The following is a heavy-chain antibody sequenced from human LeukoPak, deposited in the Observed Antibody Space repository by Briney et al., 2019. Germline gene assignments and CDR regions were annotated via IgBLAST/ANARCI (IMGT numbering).Heavy chain of an antibody. Sequence: GGSLRLSCAASGFTLSTYTMNWVRQAPGKGLEWVSSISSSSSYIHYADSVKGRFTISRDDAKNSLSPQMNSLRAEDTAVYYCARSGIKMVRGLIIKSPYHMDVWGKGTTVTVSS. CDR1: GFTLSTYT. J-gene: IGHJ6*03. D-gene: IGHD3-10*01. CDR3: ARSGIKMVRGLIIKSPYHMDV. CDR2: ISSSSSYI. V-gene: IGHV3-21*01.